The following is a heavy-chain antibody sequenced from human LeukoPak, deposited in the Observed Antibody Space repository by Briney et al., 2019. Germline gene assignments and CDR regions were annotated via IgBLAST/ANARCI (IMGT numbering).Heavy chain of an antibody. Sequence: ASVKVSCKASGYTFTSYGISWVRQAPGQVLEWMGWISAYNGNTNYAQKLQGRVTMTTDTSTTTAYMELRSLRSDDTAVYYCAREYCSGGSCYPTDAFDIWGQGTMVTVSS. CDR1: GYTFTSYG. V-gene: IGHV1-18*01. J-gene: IGHJ3*02. CDR2: ISAYNGNT. D-gene: IGHD2-15*01. CDR3: AREYCSGGSCYPTDAFDI.